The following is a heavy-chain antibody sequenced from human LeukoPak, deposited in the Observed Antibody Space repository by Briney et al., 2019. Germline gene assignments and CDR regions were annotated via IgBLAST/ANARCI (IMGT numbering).Heavy chain of an antibody. V-gene: IGHV3-23*01. J-gene: IGHJ4*02. D-gene: IGHD3-10*01. Sequence: PGGSLRLSCAASGFTLSGSAMSWVRQAPGKGLEWVSAISGSGGSTYYADSVKGRFTISRDNSKNTLYLQMNSLRAEDTAVYYCAKAPSGSSSLWGQGTLVTVSS. CDR3: AKAPSGSSSL. CDR1: GFTLSGSA. CDR2: ISGSGGST.